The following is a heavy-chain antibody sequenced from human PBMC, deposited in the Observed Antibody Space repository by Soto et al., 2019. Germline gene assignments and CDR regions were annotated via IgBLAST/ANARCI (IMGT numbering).Heavy chain of an antibody. CDR1: GLTFSNYW. D-gene: IGHD3-3*01. J-gene: IGHJ6*02. CDR3: ASAVDCDFWSGTTHYGMDV. V-gene: IGHV3-74*01. CDR2: ISNDGTIT. Sequence: LRLSCAASGLTFSNYWMHWVRQAPGQGLVWVSRISNDGTITDYADSVKGRFTVSRDNAKNTQSLQMDSLRSEDTAVYFCASAVDCDFWSGTTHYGMDVWGQGTTVTVSS.